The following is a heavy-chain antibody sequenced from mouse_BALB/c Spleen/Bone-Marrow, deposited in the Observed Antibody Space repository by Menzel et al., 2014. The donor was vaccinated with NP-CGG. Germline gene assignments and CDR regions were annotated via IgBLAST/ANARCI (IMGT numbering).Heavy chain of an antibody. V-gene: IGHV5-6-5*01. CDR3: ARDAASSSGYYEYDFNL. CDR1: GFSLSSYA. D-gene: IGHD2-4*01. Sequence: EESGGRLVTPGTPLTLTCTVSGFSLSSYAMSWVRQAPGKGLEWIGIISSSGLTYYATWAKGQFTISKTSTTVDLKITSPTTEDTATYFCARDAASSSGYYEYDFNLWGQGTLVTVSS. CDR2: ISSSGLT. J-gene: IGHJ2*01.